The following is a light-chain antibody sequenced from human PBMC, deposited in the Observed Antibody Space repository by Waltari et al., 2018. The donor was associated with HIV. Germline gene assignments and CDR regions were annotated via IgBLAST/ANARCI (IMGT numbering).Light chain of an antibody. J-gene: IGLJ7*01. CDR1: ALPRKY. CDR2: EDN. V-gene: IGLV3-10*01. CDR3: YSTDDSGNPLAV. Sequence: SYELTQPPSVSVSPGQTARITCSGAALPRKYAYWYQQKSGQAPVLVIYEDNRRPSGIPERFSGSSSVTMATLTISGAQVEDEGDYYCYSTDDSGNPLAVFGGGTQLTVL.